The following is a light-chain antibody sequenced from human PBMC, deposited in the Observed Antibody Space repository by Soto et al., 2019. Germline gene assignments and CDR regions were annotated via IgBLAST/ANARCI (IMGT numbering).Light chain of an antibody. V-gene: IGLV4-60*03. Sequence: QLVLTQSSSASASLGSSVKLTCTLNSGHRSYIIAWHQQQPGKAPRYLMKLEGSGNFNKGSGVPDRFSGSSSGADRYLTISNLQSEDEADYYCETWDGNTRVFGGGTKVTVL. CDR3: ETWDGNTRV. CDR2: LEGSGNF. J-gene: IGLJ3*02. CDR1: SGHRSYI.